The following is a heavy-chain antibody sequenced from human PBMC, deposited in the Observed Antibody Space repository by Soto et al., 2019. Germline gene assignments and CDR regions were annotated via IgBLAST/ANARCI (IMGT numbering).Heavy chain of an antibody. CDR3: ARDHIVVVPAASPSYYYYGMDV. D-gene: IGHD2-2*01. CDR2: IYHSGST. CDR1: GGYIRSSNW. J-gene: IGHJ6*02. Sequence: SETLSLTCAVSGGYIRSSNWWSWVRQPPGKGLEWIGEIYHSGSTNYNPSLKSRVTISVDKSKNQFSLKLSSVTAADTALYYCARDHIVVVPAASPSYYYYGMDVWGQGTTVTVSS. V-gene: IGHV4-4*02.